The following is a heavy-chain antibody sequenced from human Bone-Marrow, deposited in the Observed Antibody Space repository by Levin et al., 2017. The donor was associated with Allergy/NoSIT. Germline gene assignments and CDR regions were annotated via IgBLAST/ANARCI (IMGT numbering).Heavy chain of an antibody. CDR3: AKVTSSFGTAYYFHY. CDR1: GFTFDDFA. V-gene: IGHV3-9*01. J-gene: IGHJ4*02. Sequence: PGGSLRLSCAASGFTFDDFAMHWVRQAPGKGLEWVSGISWDSNTIDYADSVKGRFTISRDNAKNSLYLQMNSLTIEDTAFYYCAKVTSSFGTAYYFHYWGRGTLVTVSS. D-gene: IGHD3-16*01. CDR2: ISWDSNTI.